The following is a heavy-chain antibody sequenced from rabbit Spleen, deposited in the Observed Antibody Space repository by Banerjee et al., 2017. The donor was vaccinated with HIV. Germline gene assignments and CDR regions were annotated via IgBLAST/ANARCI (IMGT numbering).Heavy chain of an antibody. CDR1: GFSLNSGYD. Sequence: QSLEESGGGLVKPGASLTLTCKAAGFSLNSGYDMCWVRQAPGKGLEWIACIYGGSGGDTYYASWAKVRFTISKASSTTVTLQMTSLTAADTATYSCATYSGDTSYDFAFNLWGPGTLVTVS. V-gene: IGHV1S40*01. D-gene: IGHD6-1*01. J-gene: IGHJ4*01. CDR3: ATYSGDTSYDFAFNL. CDR2: IYGGSGGDT.